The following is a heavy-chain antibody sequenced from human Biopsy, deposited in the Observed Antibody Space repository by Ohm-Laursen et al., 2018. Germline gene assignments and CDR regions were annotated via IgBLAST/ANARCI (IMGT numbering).Heavy chain of an antibody. V-gene: IGHV4-59*02. J-gene: IGHJ6*02. D-gene: IGHD4-11*01. CDR1: GDSVTKYY. CDR3: ARDSGILNYGNFKYYHYYGMDV. CDR2: IYYSVMT. Sequence: SDTLSLTCTVSGDSVTKYYWSWIRQPPGKGLEWIGPIYYSVMTNYNPSLQSRVSISVDTSRNQVSLTLSSVTAADTAVYYWARDSGILNYGNFKYYHYYGMDVWGQGTKVTVSS.